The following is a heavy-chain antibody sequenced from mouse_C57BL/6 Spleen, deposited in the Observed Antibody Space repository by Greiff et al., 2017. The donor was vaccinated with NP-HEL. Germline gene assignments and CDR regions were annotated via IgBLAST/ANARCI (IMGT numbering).Heavy chain of an antibody. D-gene: IGHD1-1*01. CDR1: GYTFTSYW. CDR3: ARWEMLRSAMDY. CDR2: IDPSDSYT. J-gene: IGHJ4*01. V-gene: IGHV1-69*01. Sequence: QVQLKQPGAELVMPGASVKLSCKASGYTFTSYWMHWVKQRPGQGLEWIGEIDPSDSYTNYNQKFKGKSTLTVDKSSSTAYMQLSSLTSEDSAVYYCARWEMLRSAMDYWGQGTSVTVSS.